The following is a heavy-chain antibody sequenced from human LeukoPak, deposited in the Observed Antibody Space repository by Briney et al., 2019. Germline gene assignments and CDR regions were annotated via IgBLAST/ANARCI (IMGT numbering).Heavy chain of an antibody. D-gene: IGHD6-13*01. J-gene: IGHJ5*02. Sequence: GGSLRLSCAASGFTVSSYAMSWARPAPGKGLEWVSAISGSGGSTYYADSVKGRFTISRDNSKNTLYLQMNSLRAEDTAVYYCAKAASRAAAGTGWFDPWGQGTLVTVSS. V-gene: IGHV3-23*01. CDR2: ISGSGGST. CDR3: AKAASRAAAGTGWFDP. CDR1: GFTVSSYA.